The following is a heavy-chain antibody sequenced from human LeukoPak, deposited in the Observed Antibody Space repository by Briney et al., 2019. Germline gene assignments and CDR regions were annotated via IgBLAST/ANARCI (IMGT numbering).Heavy chain of an antibody. CDR1: GGSISSSIYY. Sequence: KPSETLSLTCSVSGGSISSSIYYWGWIRQPPGKGLEWIGSIYYSGSTYYNPSLKSRVTISVDTSENQFSLKLSSVTAADTAVYYCARDLSFFDSWGQGTLVTVSS. CDR2: IYYSGST. V-gene: IGHV4-39*07. J-gene: IGHJ4*02. CDR3: ARDLSFFDS.